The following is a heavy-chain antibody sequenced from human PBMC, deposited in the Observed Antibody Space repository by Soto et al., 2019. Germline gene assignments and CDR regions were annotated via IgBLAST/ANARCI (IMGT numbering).Heavy chain of an antibody. CDR1: GFTFSSYS. CDR3: AREETAWPLAYGLDV. CDR2: IGTRSDI. D-gene: IGHD2-21*02. Sequence: PGGSLRLSFAASGFTFSSYSMHLVRQAPGKGLEWVSSIGTRSDIYYADSGKGRFTISRDNAKNSLSLQMNSMTADDTGVYYCAREETAWPLAYGLDVWGQGTTVTVFS. V-gene: IGHV3-21*01. J-gene: IGHJ6*02.